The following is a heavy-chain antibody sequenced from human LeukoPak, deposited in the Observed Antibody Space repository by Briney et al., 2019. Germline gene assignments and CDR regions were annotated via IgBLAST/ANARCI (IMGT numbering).Heavy chain of an antibody. CDR3: ARDDGSNRMLYYFDY. CDR1: GYSISSDYY. D-gene: IGHD1-14*01. Sequence: PSETLSLTCAVSGYSISSDYYWAWIRQSPEKGLQWIGTIYHSGRAYYNPSLRSRVTISVDTSKNQFSLNLTSVTAADTAVYYCARDDGSNRMLYYFDYWGQGILVTVPS. CDR2: IYHSGRA. J-gene: IGHJ4*02. V-gene: IGHV4-38-2*02.